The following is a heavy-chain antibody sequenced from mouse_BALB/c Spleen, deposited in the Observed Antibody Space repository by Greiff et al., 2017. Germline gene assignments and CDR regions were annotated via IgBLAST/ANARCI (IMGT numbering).Heavy chain of an antibody. J-gene: IGHJ3*01. D-gene: IGHD1-1*01. Sequence: EVQLVESGGGLVQPGGSRKLSCAASGFTFSSFGMHWVRQAPEKGLEWVAYISSGSSTIYYADTVKGRFTISRDNPKNTLFLQMTSLRSEDTAMYYCARSDYYGSSYDYWGQGTLVTVSA. CDR3: ARSDYYGSSYDY. CDR1: GFTFSSFG. V-gene: IGHV5-17*02. CDR2: ISSGSSTI.